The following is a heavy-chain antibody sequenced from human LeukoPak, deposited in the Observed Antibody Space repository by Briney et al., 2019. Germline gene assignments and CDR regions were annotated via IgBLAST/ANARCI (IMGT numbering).Heavy chain of an antibody. J-gene: IGHJ5*02. D-gene: IGHD4-23*01. CDR1: GFTFSSTG. CDR3: ARDVTYYGGDWFDP. CDR2: ISSAISTI. Sequence: GGSLRLSCAASGFTFSSTGMNWVRQAPGKGLEWVSYISSAISTIYYADSVKGRFTISRDNAKNSLYLQMNSLRAEDTAVYYCARDVTYYGGDWFDPWGQGTLVTVSS. V-gene: IGHV3-48*04.